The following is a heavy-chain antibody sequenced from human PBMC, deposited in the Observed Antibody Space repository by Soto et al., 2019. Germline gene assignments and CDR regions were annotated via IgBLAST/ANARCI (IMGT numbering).Heavy chain of an antibody. J-gene: IGHJ3*02. V-gene: IGHV4-59*01. CDR2: IYYSGST. CDR3: ARTYYDYVWGSYRPGAFDI. CDR1: GGSISSYY. Sequence: SETLSLTCTVSGGSISSYYWSWIRQPPGKGLEWIGYIYYSGSTNYNPSLKSRVTISVDTSKNQFSLKLSSVTAADTAVYYCARTYYDYVWGSYRPGAFDIWGQGTMVTVSS. D-gene: IGHD3-16*02.